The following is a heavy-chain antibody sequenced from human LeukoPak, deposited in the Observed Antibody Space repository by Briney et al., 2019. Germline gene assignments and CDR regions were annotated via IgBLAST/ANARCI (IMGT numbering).Heavy chain of an antibody. D-gene: IGHD3-3*01. CDR3: ARVQASGIFGVVISENWFDP. V-gene: IGHV1-69*13. Sequence: GASVKVSCKASGGTFSSYAISWVRQAPGQGLEWMGGIIPIFGTANYAQKFQGRVTITADESTSTAYMELSSLRSEDTAVYYCARVQASGIFGVVISENWFDPWGQGTLVTVSS. CDR2: IIPIFGTA. J-gene: IGHJ5*02. CDR1: GGTFSSYA.